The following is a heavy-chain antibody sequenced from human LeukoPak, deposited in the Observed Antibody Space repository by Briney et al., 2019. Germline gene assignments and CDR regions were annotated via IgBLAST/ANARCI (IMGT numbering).Heavy chain of an antibody. J-gene: IGHJ4*02. CDR3: ARHTDSSSPGFFVY. CDR2: IYYSGST. CDR1: GDCISRYN. D-gene: IGHD6-13*01. V-gene: IGHV4-59*08. Sequence: HSETLSLTCTVSGDCISRYNRIGLREPPGIGLEWIGYIYYSGSTNYNPSLKSRVTISVDTSKNQFSLKLSSVTAADTAVYYCARHTDSSSPGFFVYWGQGTLFTVSS.